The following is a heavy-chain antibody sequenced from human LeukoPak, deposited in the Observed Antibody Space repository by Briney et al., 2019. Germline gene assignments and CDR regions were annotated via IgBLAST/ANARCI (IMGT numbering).Heavy chain of an antibody. CDR2: ITYDGRDK. CDR3: ARDGAYTAMVQWDYFDY. V-gene: IGHV3-30*03. CDR1: GFTFNAYG. J-gene: IGHJ4*02. Sequence: QSGGSLRLSCSVSGFTFNAYGMHWVRQAPGKGLEWVGIITYDGRDKYYGDSVKGRITISRDNSNNTLYLQMDTLRPDDTAVYYCARDGAYTAMVQWDYFDYWGQGTLVTVSS. D-gene: IGHD5-18*01.